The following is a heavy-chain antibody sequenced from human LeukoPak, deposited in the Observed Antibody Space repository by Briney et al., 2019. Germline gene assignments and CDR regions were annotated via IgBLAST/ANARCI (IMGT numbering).Heavy chain of an antibody. D-gene: IGHD1-1*01. V-gene: IGHV3-23*01. CDR1: GFTFDGYG. Sequence: GGSLRLSCVASGFTFDGYGMSWVRQGPGKGLEWVSAISGSGGSTYYADSVKGRFTISRDNSKNTLYLQMNSLRAEDTAVYYCAKSRSGSANWALQIFDNWGQGTLVTVSS. J-gene: IGHJ4*02. CDR2: ISGSGGST. CDR3: AKSRSGSANWALQIFDN.